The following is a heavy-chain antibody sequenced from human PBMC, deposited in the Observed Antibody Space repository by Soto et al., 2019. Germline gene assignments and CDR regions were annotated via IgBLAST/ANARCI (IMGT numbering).Heavy chain of an antibody. CDR3: ARDRDYIGYDMGFDDYSYGMDV. V-gene: IGHV1-69*01. CDR2: IIPIFGTA. D-gene: IGHD5-12*01. Sequence: QVQLVKSGAEVKKPGSSVKVSCKASGGTFSSYAISWVRQAPGQGLEWMGGIIPIFGTANYAQKFQGRVTITADESTSTGYMERSSLRSGDTAVYYCARDRDYIGYDMGFDDYSYGMDVWGQGTTVTVSS. CDR1: GGTFSSYA. J-gene: IGHJ6*02.